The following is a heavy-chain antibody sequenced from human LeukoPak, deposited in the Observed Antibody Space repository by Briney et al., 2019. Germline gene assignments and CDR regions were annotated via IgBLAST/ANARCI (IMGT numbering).Heavy chain of an antibody. Sequence: GGSLRLSCAASGFTFSSYGMHWVRQAPGKGLEWVAFIRYDGSNKYYADSVKGRFTISRDNSKNTLYLQMNSLRAEDTAVYYYAKGSRFLEWLNYYYYMDVWGKGTTVTVSS. D-gene: IGHD3-3*01. J-gene: IGHJ6*03. CDR1: GFTFSSYG. V-gene: IGHV3-30*02. CDR2: IRYDGSNK. CDR3: AKGSRFLEWLNYYYYMDV.